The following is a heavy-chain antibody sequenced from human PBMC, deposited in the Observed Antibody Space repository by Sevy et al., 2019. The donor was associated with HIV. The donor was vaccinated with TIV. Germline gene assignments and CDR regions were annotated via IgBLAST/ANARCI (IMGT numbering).Heavy chain of an antibody. CDR2: IKQDGSEK. J-gene: IGHJ6*02. V-gene: IGHV3-7*03. CDR1: GFTFSSYW. D-gene: IGHD2-2*01. Sequence: GGSLRLSCAASGFTFSSYWMSWVRQAPGKGLEWVANIKQDGSEKYYVDSVKGRFTISRDNAKNSLYLQMNSLRAEDTAVYYGARAIVVVPAAIYYYYGMDVWGQGTTVTVSS. CDR3: ARAIVVVPAAIYYYYGMDV.